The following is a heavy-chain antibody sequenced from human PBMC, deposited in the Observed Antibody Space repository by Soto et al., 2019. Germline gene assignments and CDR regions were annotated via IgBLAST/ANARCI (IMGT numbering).Heavy chain of an antibody. J-gene: IGHJ4*02. Sequence: GGSLRLSCAASGFTFSSYGMHWVRQAPGKGLEWVAVIWYDGSNKYYADSVKGRFTISRDNSKNTLYLQMNSLRAEDTAVYYCARALLGYSSSWYGINYRGQGTLVTVPS. V-gene: IGHV3-33*01. CDR3: ARALLGYSSSWYGINY. CDR1: GFTFSSYG. D-gene: IGHD6-13*01. CDR2: IWYDGSNK.